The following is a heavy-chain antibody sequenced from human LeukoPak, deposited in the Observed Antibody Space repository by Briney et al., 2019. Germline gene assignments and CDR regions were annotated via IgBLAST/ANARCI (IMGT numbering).Heavy chain of an antibody. D-gene: IGHD3-22*01. CDR1: GYTLTELS. CDR3: ARDGLGGYPYFFDY. CDR2: ISTNTGNP. V-gene: IGHV7-4-1*02. J-gene: IGHJ4*02. Sequence: ASVKVSCKVSGYTLTELSMHWVRQAPGQGLEWMGWISTNTGNPSYAQGFTGRFVFSLDTSVSTAYLHISSLKAEDTAVYFCARDGLGGYPYFFDYWGQGTLVTVSS.